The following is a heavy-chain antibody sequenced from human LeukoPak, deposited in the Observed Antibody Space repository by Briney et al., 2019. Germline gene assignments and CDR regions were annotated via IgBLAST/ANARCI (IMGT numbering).Heavy chain of an antibody. Sequence: GASVKVSCKASGYTFTSYGISWVRQAPGQGLEWMGWISAYNGNTNYAQKLQGRVTMTTDTSTSTAYMELRSLRSDATAVYYCARVPPQGIRFLEWPAVPGGFMDVWGKGTTVTVSS. CDR1: GYTFTSYG. CDR3: ARVPPQGIRFLEWPAVPGGFMDV. J-gene: IGHJ6*03. D-gene: IGHD3-3*01. CDR2: ISAYNGNT. V-gene: IGHV1-18*01.